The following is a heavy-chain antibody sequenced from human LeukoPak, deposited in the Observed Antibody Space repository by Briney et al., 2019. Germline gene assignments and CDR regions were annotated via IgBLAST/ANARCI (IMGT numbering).Heavy chain of an antibody. CDR1: GFTFSNYA. Sequence: GGTLRLSCAASGFTFSNYAMSWVRQAPGKGLEWVSTLSGIGGITNYADSVKGRFTISRDNSKNTLYLQMNSLRAEDTAVYYCAPEVVVPHFDYWGQGTLVTVSS. CDR2: LSGIGGIT. V-gene: IGHV3-23*01. CDR3: APEVVVPHFDY. J-gene: IGHJ4*02. D-gene: IGHD2-15*01.